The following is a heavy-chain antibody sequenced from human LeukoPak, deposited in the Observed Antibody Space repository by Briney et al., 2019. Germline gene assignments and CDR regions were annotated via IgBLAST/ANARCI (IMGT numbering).Heavy chain of an antibody. CDR3: ARLSGYSSGHYYSDY. D-gene: IGHD3-22*01. J-gene: IGHJ4*02. V-gene: IGHV4-59*01. CDR1: GGSISSDY. CDR2: IYYRGST. Sequence: SETLSLTCTVSGGSISSDYWSWVRQPPGKGLEWIGYIYYRGSTNYNPSLKSRVTISVDTSKNQFSLKLSSVTAADTTVYYCARLSGYSSGHYYSDYWGQGTLVTVSS.